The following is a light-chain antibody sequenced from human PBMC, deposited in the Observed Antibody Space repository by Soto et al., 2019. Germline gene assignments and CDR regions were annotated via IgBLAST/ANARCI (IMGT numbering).Light chain of an antibody. J-gene: IGLJ1*01. CDR2: RNN. CDR3: AAWDDSMSGFYV. V-gene: IGLV1-47*01. Sequence: HSVLTQPPSASGTPRQRVTISCSGSSSNIGSNYVYWYQQLPGTAPKLLIYRNNQRPSGVPDRFSGSKSGTSASLAISGLRSEDEADYYCAAWDDSMSGFYVFGTGTKVTVL. CDR1: SSNIGSNY.